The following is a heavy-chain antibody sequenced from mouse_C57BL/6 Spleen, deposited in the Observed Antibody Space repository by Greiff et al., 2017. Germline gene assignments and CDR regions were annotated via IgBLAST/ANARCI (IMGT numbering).Heavy chain of an antibody. CDR2: INPSNGGN. D-gene: IGHD2-10*01. V-gene: IGHV1-53*01. Sequence: QVQLQQPGPELVKPGASVTLSCKASGYTFTSYWMNWVKQRPGQGLEWIGNINPSNGGNDYNEQLKSKATLTVDKSSSKAYMQLSSLTSEDSAVYDCARSAYHGFAYWGQGTLVTVSA. J-gene: IGHJ3*01. CDR3: ARSAYHGFAY. CDR1: GYTFTSYW.